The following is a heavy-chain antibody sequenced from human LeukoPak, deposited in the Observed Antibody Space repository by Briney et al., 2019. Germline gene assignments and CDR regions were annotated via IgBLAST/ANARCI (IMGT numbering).Heavy chain of an antibody. CDR3: ARRPYSSSWYYFDY. Sequence: PGGSLRLSCAASGFTFSSYSMNWVRQAPGKGLEWVSSTSSSSTYIYYVDSVKGRFTISRDDARNSLYLQMNSLRAEDTAVYYCARRPYSSSWYYFDYWGQGTLVTVSS. V-gene: IGHV3-21*01. J-gene: IGHJ4*02. CDR1: GFTFSSYS. CDR2: TSSSSTYI. D-gene: IGHD6-13*01.